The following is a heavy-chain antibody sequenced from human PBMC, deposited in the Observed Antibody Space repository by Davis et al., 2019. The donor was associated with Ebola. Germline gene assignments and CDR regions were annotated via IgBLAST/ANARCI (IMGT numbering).Heavy chain of an antibody. CDR1: GSIFSAHY. CDR2: ISSSGSTI. Sequence: RASSGSIFSAHYMSWIRQAPGQGLEWASYISSSGSTIYYADSVKGRFTISRDNAKNSLYLQMNSLRAEDTAVYYCARKASPTTVFDYWGQGTLVTVSS. V-gene: IGHV3-11*01. CDR3: ARKASPTTVFDY. D-gene: IGHD4-11*01. J-gene: IGHJ4*02.